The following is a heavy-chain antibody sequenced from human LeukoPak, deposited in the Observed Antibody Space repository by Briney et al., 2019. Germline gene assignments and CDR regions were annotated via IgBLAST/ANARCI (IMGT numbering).Heavy chain of an antibody. J-gene: IGHJ6*03. V-gene: IGHV4-4*02. CDR2: IHHSGST. CDR3: ARRGSTRYYYYMDV. CDR1: GVSISGKNW. Sequence: KSSETLSLTCAASGVSISGKNWWSWVRQPPGKGLEWIGEIHHSGSTNYKPSLKSRVTISVDTSKNQFSLKLISLTAADTAVYYCARRGSTRYYYYMDVWGKGTTVTVSS.